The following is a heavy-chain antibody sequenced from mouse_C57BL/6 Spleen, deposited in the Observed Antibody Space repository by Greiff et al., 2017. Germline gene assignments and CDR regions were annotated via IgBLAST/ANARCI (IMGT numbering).Heavy chain of an antibody. Sequence: EVHLVESGEGLVKPGGSLKLSCAASGFTFSSYAMSWVRQTPEKRLEWVAYISSGGDYIYYADTVKGRFTISRDNARNTLYLQMSSLKSEDTAMYYCTREGSFGDGSYYFDYWGQGTTLTVSS. D-gene: IGHD6-1*01. J-gene: IGHJ2*01. CDR3: TREGSFGDGSYYFDY. CDR1: GFTFSSYA. V-gene: IGHV5-9-1*02. CDR2: ISSGGDYI.